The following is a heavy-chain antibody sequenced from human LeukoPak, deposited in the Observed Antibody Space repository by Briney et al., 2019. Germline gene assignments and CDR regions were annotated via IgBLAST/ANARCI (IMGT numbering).Heavy chain of an antibody. CDR2: VYPGDSDI. Sequence: GESLKISCKGSGYTFSSYWIGWVRQMPGKGLEWMGVVYPGDSDIRYHPSLQGQVTISADKSISTAYLQWSSLKASDTAIYYCARPRDGYNLYFDYWGQGTLVTVSS. D-gene: IGHD5-24*01. J-gene: IGHJ4*02. V-gene: IGHV5-51*01. CDR3: ARPRDGYNLYFDY. CDR1: GYTFSSYW.